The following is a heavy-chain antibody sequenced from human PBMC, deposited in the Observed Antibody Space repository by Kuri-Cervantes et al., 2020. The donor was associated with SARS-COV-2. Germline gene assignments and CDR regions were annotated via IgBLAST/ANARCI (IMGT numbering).Heavy chain of an antibody. Sequence: ESLKISCAVYGGSFSGYYWSWIRQPPGKGLEWIGEINHSGSTNYNPSLKSRVTVSVDTSKNQFSLKLSSVTAADTAVYYCVGKPGTAMVRGMDVWGQGTTVTVSS. J-gene: IGHJ6*02. CDR2: INHSGST. D-gene: IGHD5-18*01. CDR1: GGSFSGYY. V-gene: IGHV4-34*01. CDR3: VGKPGTAMVRGMDV.